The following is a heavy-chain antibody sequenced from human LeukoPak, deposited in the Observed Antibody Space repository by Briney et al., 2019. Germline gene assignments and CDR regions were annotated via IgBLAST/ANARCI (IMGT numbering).Heavy chain of an antibody. Sequence: SQTLSLTCTVSGGSISSGGYYWSWIRQHPGKGLEWIGSIYYSGSTNYNPSLKSRVTMSVDKSKNQFSLKLSSVAAADTAVYYCARRPLFLPLDYWGQGALVTVSS. CDR2: IYYSGST. CDR3: ARRPLFLPLDY. CDR1: GGSISSGGYY. J-gene: IGHJ4*02. D-gene: IGHD2-21*01. V-gene: IGHV4-31*03.